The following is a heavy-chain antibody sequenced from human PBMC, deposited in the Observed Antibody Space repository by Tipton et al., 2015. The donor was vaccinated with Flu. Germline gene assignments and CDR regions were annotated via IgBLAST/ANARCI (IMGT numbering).Heavy chain of an antibody. D-gene: IGHD3-10*01. CDR1: GGSISSGGYY. V-gene: IGHV4-31*03. J-gene: IGHJ6*02. CDR2: IYYSGST. Sequence: TLSLTCTVSGGSISSGGYYWNWIRQHPGKGLEWIGYIYYSGSTYYNPSLKSRVTISVDTSKNQFSLKLSSVTAADTAVYYCARRGGSGSYSPYSYYHGMDVWGQGTTVPVSS. CDR3: ARRGGSGSYSPYSYYHGMDV.